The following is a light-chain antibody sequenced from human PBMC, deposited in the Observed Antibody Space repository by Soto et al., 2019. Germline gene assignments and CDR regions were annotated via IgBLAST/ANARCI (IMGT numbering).Light chain of an antibody. CDR3: SSYAGSNNVI. J-gene: IGLJ2*01. CDR2: KFR. V-gene: IGLV2-8*01. Sequence: QSALTQPPSASGSPGQSVTISCTGAANNVGGYNYVSWYQQHPGKAPKPIISKFRERPSRVPDRFSGSKSGNTASLTVSGLQAEDEADYYCSSYAGSNNVIFGGGTQVTVL. CDR1: ANNVGGYNY.